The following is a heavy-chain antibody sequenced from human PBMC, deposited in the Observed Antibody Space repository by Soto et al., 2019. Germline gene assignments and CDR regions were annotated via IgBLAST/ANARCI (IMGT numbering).Heavy chain of an antibody. CDR3: AREGAGNGNPKGYSYGGYYYYYYYMDV. CDR1: GFTFSSYS. D-gene: IGHD5-18*01. V-gene: IGHV3-48*01. J-gene: IGHJ6*03. Sequence: GGSLRLSCAASGFTFSSYSMNWVRQAPGKGLEWVSYISSSSSTIYYADSVKGRFTISRDNAKNSLYLQMNSLRAEDTAVYYCAREGAGNGNPKGYSYGGYYYYYYYMDVWGKGTTVTVSS. CDR2: ISSSSSTI.